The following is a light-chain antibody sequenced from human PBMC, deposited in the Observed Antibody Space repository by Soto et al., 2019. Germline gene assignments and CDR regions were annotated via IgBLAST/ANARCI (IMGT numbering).Light chain of an antibody. V-gene: IGKV1-5*01. Sequence: DIHMTQSPSTLSASVGDRVTITCRASQSLNNWLAWYQQRPGKAPKLLIYDASTLERGVPSRFSGTGSGTEFTLTISSLQPDDFATYYCQQYHRASITFGQGTRLEIK. CDR2: DAS. J-gene: IGKJ5*01. CDR3: QQYHRASIT. CDR1: QSLNNW.